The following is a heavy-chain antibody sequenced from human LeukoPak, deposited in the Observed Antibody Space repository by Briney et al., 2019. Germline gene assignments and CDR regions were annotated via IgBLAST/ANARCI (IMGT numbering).Heavy chain of an antibody. CDR1: GFTFSNYA. D-gene: IGHD3-9*01. V-gene: IGHV3-23*01. CDR2: ITGGGSGI. Sequence: GGSLRLSCAASGFTFSNYAMSWVRQAPGKGLEWVSAITGGGSGIYYADSMNSRFTISRDNSKNTLYLQINSLRAEDTAVYYCAKWGDYDALTGYYVSDYWGQGTLVTVSS. CDR3: AKWGDYDALTGYYVSDY. J-gene: IGHJ4*02.